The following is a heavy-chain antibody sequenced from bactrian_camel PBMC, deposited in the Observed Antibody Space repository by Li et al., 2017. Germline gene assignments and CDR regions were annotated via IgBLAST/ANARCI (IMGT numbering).Heavy chain of an antibody. CDR1: EYTYTMNC. J-gene: IGHJ6*01. Sequence: HVQLVESGGGSVQAGGSLTLSCTGSEYTYTMNCMAWSRQAPGKEREAVAAIYSGGENLYYADSVKGRFSASQDNAKNTLSLQMDSLKPEDTAMYYCAAAFSCTLERPDKSDFRYWGQGTQVTVS. CDR3: AAAFSCTLERPDKSDFRY. V-gene: IGHV3S1*01. D-gene: IGHD2*01. CDR2: IYSGGENL.